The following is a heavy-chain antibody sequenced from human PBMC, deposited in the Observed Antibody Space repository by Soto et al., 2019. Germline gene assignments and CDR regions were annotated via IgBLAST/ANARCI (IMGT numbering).Heavy chain of an antibody. V-gene: IGHV4-39*01. D-gene: IGHD1-26*01. J-gene: IGHJ4*02. CDR1: GGSISSSSYY. CDR3: ASYSGSYSGFAY. Sequence: SETLSLTCTVSGGSISSSSYYWGWIRQPPGKGLEWIGSIYYSGSTYYNPSLKSRVTISVDTSKNQFSLKLSSVTAADTAVYYCASYSGSYSGFAYWGQGTLVTV. CDR2: IYYSGST.